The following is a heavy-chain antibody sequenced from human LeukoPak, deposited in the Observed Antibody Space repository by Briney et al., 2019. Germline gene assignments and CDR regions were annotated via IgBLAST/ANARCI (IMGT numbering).Heavy chain of an antibody. V-gene: IGHV3-23*01. CDR1: GFTFSSYG. D-gene: IGHD1-26*01. CDR2: ISGSGGST. Sequence: GGSLRLSCAASGFTFSSYGMSWVRQAPGKGLEWVSAISGSGGSTYYADSVKGRFTISRDNSKNTLYLQMNSLRAEDTAVYYCAKDSEVTTHSGGSYDYWGQGTLVTVSS. J-gene: IGHJ4*02. CDR3: AKDSEVTTHSGGSYDY.